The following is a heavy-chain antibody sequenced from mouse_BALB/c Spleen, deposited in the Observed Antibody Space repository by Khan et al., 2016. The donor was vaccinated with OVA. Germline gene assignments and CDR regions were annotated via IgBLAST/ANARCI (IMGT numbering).Heavy chain of an antibody. V-gene: IGHV1S135*01. J-gene: IGHJ3*01. CDR1: GYSLTNYY. CDR3: TRLGTTGWFAY. D-gene: IGHD2-13*01. Sequence: EVQLQQSGPELMKPGASVKISCTASGYSLTNYYIHWVKQSHGQSLEWIGYIDPFNGGTTYKQKFKGTATLTVDQSSSPAYMHLSSLTSEDSAVYYCTRLGTTGWFAYWGQGTLVTVSA. CDR2: IDPFNGGT.